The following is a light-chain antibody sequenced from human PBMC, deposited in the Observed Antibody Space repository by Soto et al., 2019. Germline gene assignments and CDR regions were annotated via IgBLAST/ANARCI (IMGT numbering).Light chain of an antibody. Sequence: PGQMATLTCRASLPVRDNFLAWYQQKPGQTPRVLIYDVSTRATGVPDRFSGSGSATDFTLTISRLEPGDSAVYFCHQYYSSPTVGQVTKVEIK. CDR1: LPVRDNF. CDR2: DVS. V-gene: IGKV3-20*01. CDR3: HQYYSSPT. J-gene: IGKJ1*01.